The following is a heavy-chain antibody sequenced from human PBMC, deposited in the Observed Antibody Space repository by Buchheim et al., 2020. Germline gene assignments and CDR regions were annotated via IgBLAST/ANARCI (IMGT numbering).Heavy chain of an antibody. V-gene: IGHV3-73*02. CDR1: GFTFSGSD. D-gene: IGHD1-7*01. CDR3: METGTSSDS. J-gene: IGHJ4*02. Sequence: EVQLVESGGGLVQPGGSLTLSCVASGFTFSGSDIHWVRQASGKRLEWVGLIRGEANSYATIYGASVKGRITISRDNSKHTAYLQMNSLKTEDTAVYYCMETGTSSDSWGQGTL. CDR2: IRGEANSYAT.